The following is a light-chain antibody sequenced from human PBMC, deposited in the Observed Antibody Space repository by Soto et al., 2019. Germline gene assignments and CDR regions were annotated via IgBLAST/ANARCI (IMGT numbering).Light chain of an antibody. J-gene: IGKJ4*01. CDR2: GAS. CDR3: QQYNNWPSLT. CDR1: QSVSSN. V-gene: IGKV3-15*01. Sequence: EIVMTQSPATLSVSPGERATLSCRASQSVSSNLAWYQQKPGQAPRLLIYGASTRATGIPARSSGSGSGTEFTLTISSLQSEDFAVYYCQQYNNWPSLTFGGGTKV.